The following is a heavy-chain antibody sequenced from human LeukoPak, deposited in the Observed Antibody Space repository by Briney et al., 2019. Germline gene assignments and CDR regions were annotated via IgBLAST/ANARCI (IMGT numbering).Heavy chain of an antibody. CDR3: AKDVYYYGSGSYFGWFDP. V-gene: IGHV3-30*02. J-gene: IGHJ5*02. Sequence: GGPLRLSCAASGFTFSSYGMHWVRQAPGKGLEWVAFIRYDGSNKYYADSVKGRFTISRDNSKNTLYLQMNSLRAEDTAVYYCAKDVYYYGSGSYFGWFDPWGQGTLVTVSS. CDR2: IRYDGSNK. CDR1: GFTFSSYG. D-gene: IGHD3-10*01.